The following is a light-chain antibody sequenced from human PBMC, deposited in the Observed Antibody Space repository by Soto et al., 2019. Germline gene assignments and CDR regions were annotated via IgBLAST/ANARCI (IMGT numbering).Light chain of an antibody. CDR1: SSDVGGYNY. J-gene: IGLJ2*01. CDR2: DVS. Sequence: QSVLTQPRSVSGSPGQSVTISCAGTSSDVGGYNYVSWYQQHPGKAPKLIIFDVSKRPSGVPDRFSGSKSGNTASLTISGLQAEDEADYHCCSYAGIYTVVFGGGTKLTVL. V-gene: IGLV2-11*01. CDR3: CSYAGIYTVV.